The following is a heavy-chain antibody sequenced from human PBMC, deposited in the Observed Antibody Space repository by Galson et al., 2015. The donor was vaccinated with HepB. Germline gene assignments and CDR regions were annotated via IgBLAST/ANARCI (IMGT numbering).Heavy chain of an antibody. J-gene: IGHJ4*02. CDR2: ISWNSGSI. V-gene: IGHV3-9*01. Sequence: LRLSCAASGFTFDDYAMHWVRQAPGKGLEWVSGISWNSGSIGYADSVKGRFTISRDNAKNSLYLQMNSLRAEDTALYYCAKASTGYCSSTTCRVSFDYWGQGTLVTVSS. CDR3: AKASTGYCSSTTCRVSFDY. CDR1: GFTFDDYA. D-gene: IGHD2-2*01.